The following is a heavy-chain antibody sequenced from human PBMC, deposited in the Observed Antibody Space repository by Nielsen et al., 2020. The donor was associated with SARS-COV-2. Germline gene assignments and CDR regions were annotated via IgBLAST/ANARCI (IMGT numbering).Heavy chain of an antibody. CDR3: ARETLDHTSSFVDF. Sequence: GESLKISCEASGFTFNKYAMHWVRQAPGKGLEWMTIISYDGSNEHYADSVKGRFSISRDNSKNLVYLQMNSLKPDDTAMYYCARETLDHTSSFVDFWGQGTLVTVSS. CDR1: GFTFNKYA. J-gene: IGHJ4*02. CDR2: ISYDGSNE. V-gene: IGHV3-30-3*01. D-gene: IGHD1-14*01.